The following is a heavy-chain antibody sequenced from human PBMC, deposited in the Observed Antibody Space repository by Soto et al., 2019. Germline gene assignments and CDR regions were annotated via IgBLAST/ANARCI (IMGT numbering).Heavy chain of an antibody. CDR2: TYYRSKWYY. CDR1: WDSVSSNRAG. D-gene: IGHD1-26*01. J-gene: IGHJ4*01. Sequence: SQTLSLTWAITWDSVSSNRAGWSWVRQSPSRGLEWLGRTYYRSKWYYEYAVSVRGRITINPDTSKNQYSLQLNSVTPEDTAVYFCARGEQYSGRIFDYCGQGTLVTVYS. CDR3: ARGEQYSGRIFDY. V-gene: IGHV6-1*01.